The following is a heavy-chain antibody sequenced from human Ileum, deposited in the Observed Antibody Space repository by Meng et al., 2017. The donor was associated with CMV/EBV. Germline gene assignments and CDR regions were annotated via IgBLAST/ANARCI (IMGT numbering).Heavy chain of an antibody. CDR2: INKDGSGE. D-gene: IGHD1-26*01. CDR1: GFIFRDFW. CDR3: ARDPQFGALDY. Sequence: GSRKISCAASGFIFRDFWMSWVRQAPGKGLEWVAEINKDGSGEYYVGSVRGRFTISRDNAKNSLYLQMSGLRAGDTAVYYCARDPQFGALDYWGQGMLVTVSS. J-gene: IGHJ4*02. V-gene: IGHV3-7*01.